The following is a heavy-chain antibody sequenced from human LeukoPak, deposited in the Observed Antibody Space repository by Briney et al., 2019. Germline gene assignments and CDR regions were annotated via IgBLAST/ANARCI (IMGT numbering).Heavy chain of an antibody. CDR3: AKDSSTGWTEYFQH. J-gene: IGHJ1*01. CDR1: GFTFSSYT. V-gene: IGHV3-23*01. CDR2: ISGSGGST. Sequence: GGSLRLSCAASGFTFSSYTMSWVRQAPGKGLEWVSAISGSGGSTYYADSVKGRFTISRDNSKNTLYLQMNSLRAEDTAIYYCAKDSSTGWTEYFQHWGQGTLVTVSS. D-gene: IGHD2-2*01.